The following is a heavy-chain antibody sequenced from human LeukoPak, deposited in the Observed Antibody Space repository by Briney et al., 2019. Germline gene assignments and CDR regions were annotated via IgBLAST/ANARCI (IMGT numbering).Heavy chain of an antibody. CDR1: GGSISSYY. Sequence: PSETLSLTCTVSGGSISSYYWSWIRQPPGKGLEWIGYIYYSGSTNYNPSLKSRVTISVDTSKNQFSLKLSSVTAADTAVYYCARERGLYYGSGSLDSFWFDPWGQGTLVTVSS. CDR3: ARERGLYYGSGSLDSFWFDP. D-gene: IGHD3-10*01. CDR2: IYYSGST. J-gene: IGHJ5*02. V-gene: IGHV4-59*01.